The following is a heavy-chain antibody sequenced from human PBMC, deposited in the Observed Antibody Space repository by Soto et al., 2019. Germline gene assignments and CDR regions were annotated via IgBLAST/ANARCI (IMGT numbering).Heavy chain of an antibody. V-gene: IGHV3-74*03. Sequence: GXSLSLSCVASDXTFSNRLIHWVRQVPGKGLVWVSHINSDGSSTTYADYVKGRFTISRDKAKKTVYIRMNRLRAEDTAVYFCARDNSYALDVWGQGTTGTVS. CDR2: INSDGSST. J-gene: IGHJ6*02. CDR3: ARDNSYALDV. CDR1: DXTFSNRL.